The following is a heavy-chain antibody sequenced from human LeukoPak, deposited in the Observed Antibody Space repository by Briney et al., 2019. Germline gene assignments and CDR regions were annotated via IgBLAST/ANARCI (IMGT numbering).Heavy chain of an antibody. CDR2: IYHSGST. CDR1: GHSISSGYY. D-gene: IGHD2-2*01. Sequence: PSETLSLTCTVSGHSISSGYYWGWIRQPPGKGLEWIGSIYHSGSTYYNPSLKSRVTISVDTSKNQFSLKLSSVTAADTAVYYCARDHEYCSSTSCSDYWDQGTLVTVSS. CDR3: ARDHEYCSSTSCSDY. J-gene: IGHJ4*02. V-gene: IGHV4-38-2*02.